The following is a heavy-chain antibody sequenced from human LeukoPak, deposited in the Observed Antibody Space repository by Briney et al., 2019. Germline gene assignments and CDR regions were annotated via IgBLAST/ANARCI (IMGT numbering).Heavy chain of an antibody. J-gene: IGHJ4*02. CDR1: GYTFTGYY. V-gene: IGHV1-2*02. D-gene: IGHD1-26*01. Sequence: ASVKVSCKASGYTFTGYYMHWVRQAPGQGLEWMGWINPNSGGTNYAQKFQGRVTMTRDTSTSTVYMELSSLRSEDTAVYYCARVRIVGATGFDYWGQGTLVTVSS. CDR2: INPNSGGT. CDR3: ARVRIVGATGFDY.